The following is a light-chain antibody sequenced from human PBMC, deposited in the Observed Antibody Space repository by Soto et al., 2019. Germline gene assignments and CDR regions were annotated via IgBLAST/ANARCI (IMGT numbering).Light chain of an antibody. CDR3: QQHSHWPPWT. CDR2: GAS. V-gene: IGKV3-11*01. Sequence: EVVLTQSPATLSLSPGERATLSCRASENVRTFVDWYQQKPGQASRLLIHGASNRATGIPARFSGSGSGTDFTLTISNLEPEDFAVYYCQQHSHWPPWTFGQGTRVEI. CDR1: ENVRTF. J-gene: IGKJ1*01.